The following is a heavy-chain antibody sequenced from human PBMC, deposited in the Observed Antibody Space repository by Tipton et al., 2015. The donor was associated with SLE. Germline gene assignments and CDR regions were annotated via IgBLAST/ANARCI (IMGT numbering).Heavy chain of an antibody. CDR1: GGSISSSNW. D-gene: IGHD3-3*01. V-gene: IGHV4-4*02. CDR3: ARLDWLLSKPYGMDV. CDR2: IYHSGTT. Sequence: TLSLTCAVSGGSISSSNWWTWVRQPPGKGLEWIGQIYHSGTTNYNPSLESLVTISVDKSKKQFSLKLTSVTAADTAVYYCARLDWLLSKPYGMDVWGQGTTVTVSS. J-gene: IGHJ6*02.